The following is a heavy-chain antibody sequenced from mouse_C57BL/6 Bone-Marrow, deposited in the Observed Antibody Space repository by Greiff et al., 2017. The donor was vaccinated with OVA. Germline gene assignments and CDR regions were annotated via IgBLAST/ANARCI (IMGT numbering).Heavy chain of an antibody. D-gene: IGHD1-1*01. V-gene: IGHV1-50*01. CDR2: IDPSDSYT. CDR1: GYTFTSYW. CDR3: ARGDYGSRGAY. J-gene: IGHJ3*01. Sequence: QVQLQQPGAELVKPGASVKLSCKASGYTFTSYWMQWVKQRPGQGLEWIGEIDPSDSYTNYNQKFKGKATLTVDTSSSTAYMQLSSLTSEESAVYYCARGDYGSRGAYWGQGTLVTVSA.